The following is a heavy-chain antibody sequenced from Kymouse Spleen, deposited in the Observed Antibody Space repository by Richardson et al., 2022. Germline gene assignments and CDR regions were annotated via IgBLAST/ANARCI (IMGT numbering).Heavy chain of an antibody. D-gene: IGHD6-6*01. CDR2: ISWNSGSI. CDR1: GFTFDDYA. CDR3: AGGIAAPYFDY. Sequence: EVQLVESGGGLVQPGRSLRLSCAASGFTFDDYAMHWVRQAPGKGLEWVSGISWNSGSIGYADSVKGRFTISRDNAKNSLYLQMNSLRAEDTALYYCAGGIAAPYFDYWGQGTLVTVSS. V-gene: IGHV3-9*01. J-gene: IGHJ4*02.